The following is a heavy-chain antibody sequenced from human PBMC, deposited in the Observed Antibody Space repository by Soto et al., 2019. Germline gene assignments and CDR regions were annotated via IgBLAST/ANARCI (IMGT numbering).Heavy chain of an antibody. Sequence: GGSLRLSCEASGFTVSSNYMSWVRQAPGKGLEWVSVIYSGGATYYADSVKGRFTISRDNSKNTLYLQMNTLRVEDTAVYYCSCLAWFGDQVPPFDCWGQGTVVTVSS. J-gene: IGHJ4*02. CDR3: SCLAWFGDQVPPFDC. CDR1: GFTVSSNY. D-gene: IGHD3-10*01. CDR2: IYSGGAT. V-gene: IGHV3-66*01.